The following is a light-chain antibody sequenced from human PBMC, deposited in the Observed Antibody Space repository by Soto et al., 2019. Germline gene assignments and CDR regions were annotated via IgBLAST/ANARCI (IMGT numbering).Light chain of an antibody. CDR3: QKCGSAPFT. J-gene: IGKJ4*01. Sequence: EIVMTQSPATLSVSPGERATLSCRASQSVSSNLAWYQQKPGQAPRLLIYGASTRATGIPARFSGSGSGTEFTLTISSLQPEDVATYYCQKCGSAPFTFGGGTKVDIK. V-gene: IGKV3-15*01. CDR1: QSVSSN. CDR2: GAS.